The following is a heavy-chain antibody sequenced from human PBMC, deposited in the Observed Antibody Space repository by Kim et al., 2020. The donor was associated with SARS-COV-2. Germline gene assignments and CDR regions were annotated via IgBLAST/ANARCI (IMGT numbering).Heavy chain of an antibody. CDR1: GGSFSGYY. CDR2: INHSGST. J-gene: IGHJ3*02. CDR3: ARTTVTTEDDAFHI. Sequence: SETLSLTCAVYGGSFSGYYWSWIRQPPGKGLEWIGEINHSGSTNYNPSLKSRVTISVDTSKNQFSLKLSSVTAADTAVYYCARTTVTTEDDAFHIWGQGTMVTVSS. V-gene: IGHV4-34*01. D-gene: IGHD4-17*01.